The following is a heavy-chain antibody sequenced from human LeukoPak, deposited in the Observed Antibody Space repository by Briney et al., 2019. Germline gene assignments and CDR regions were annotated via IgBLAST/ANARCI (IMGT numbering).Heavy chain of an antibody. D-gene: IGHD6-13*01. J-gene: IGHJ4*02. CDR2: IKQDGSEK. CDR3: AREGGQQQQLVLDY. V-gene: IGHV3-7*01. Sequence: PGGSLRLSCAASGFTFSRHWMNWVRQAPGKGLEWVANIKQDGSEKYYVDSVKGRFTISRDNAKNSLYLQMNSLRAEDTAVYYCAREGGQQQQLVLDYWGQGTLVTVSS. CDR1: GFTFSRHW.